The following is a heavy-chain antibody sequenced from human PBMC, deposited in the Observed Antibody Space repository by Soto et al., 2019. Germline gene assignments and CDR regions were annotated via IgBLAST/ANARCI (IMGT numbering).Heavy chain of an antibody. CDR1: GGTFSSYA. J-gene: IGHJ5*02. D-gene: IGHD3-22*01. CDR3: ARNPLGVVVITVGWFDH. CDR2: IIPIFGTA. V-gene: IGHV1-69*01. Sequence: QVQLVQSGAEVKKPGSSVKVSCKASGGTFSSYAISWVRQAPGQGLEWMGGIIPIFGTANYAQKFQGRVTITADESTSTAYMELSSLRSEDTAVYYCARNPLGVVVITVGWFDHWGQGTLVTVSS.